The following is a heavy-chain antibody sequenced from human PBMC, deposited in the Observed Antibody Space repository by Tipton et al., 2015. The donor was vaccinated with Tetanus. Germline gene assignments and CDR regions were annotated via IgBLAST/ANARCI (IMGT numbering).Heavy chain of an antibody. J-gene: IGHJ4*02. CDR3: VSGSSLDY. CDR1: GFRFSGYY. D-gene: IGHD6-19*01. CDR2: DSPSGTST. Sequence: SLRLSCVGSGFRFSGYYMTWIRQSPGKGLEWVSYDSPSGTSTQYGESVKGRFTVSRDNAKKSLFLQMNSLRAEDTAIYYCVSGSSLDYWGQGTLVTVS. V-gene: IGHV3-11*04.